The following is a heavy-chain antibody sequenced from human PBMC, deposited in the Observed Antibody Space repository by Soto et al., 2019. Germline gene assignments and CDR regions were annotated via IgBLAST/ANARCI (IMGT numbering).Heavy chain of an antibody. V-gene: IGHV4-59*01. CDR3: ARDLWVAVPEEGWFDP. J-gene: IGHJ5*02. CDR2: IYYSGST. Sequence: ASETLSLTCTVSGGSISSYYWSWIRQPPGKGLEWIGYIYYSGSTNYNPSLKSRVTISVDTSKNQFSLKLSSVTAADTAVYYCARDLWVAVPEEGWFDPWGQGTLVTVSS. CDR1: GGSISSYY. D-gene: IGHD6-19*01.